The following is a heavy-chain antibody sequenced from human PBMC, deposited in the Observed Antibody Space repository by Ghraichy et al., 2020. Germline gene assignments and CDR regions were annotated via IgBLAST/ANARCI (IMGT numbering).Heavy chain of an antibody. V-gene: IGHV4-59*08. CDR1: GGSISSYY. CDR2: IHYSGNT. CDR3: ARHSYYDSSGLGWGYYFDY. Sequence: ESLNISCTVSGGSISSYYWSWIRQPPGKGLEWIGYIHYSGNTNYNPSLKSRATLSVDTSKNQFSLKLSSVTAADTAVYYCARHSYYDSSGLGWGYYFDYWGQGTLVTVSS. D-gene: IGHD3-22*01. J-gene: IGHJ4*02.